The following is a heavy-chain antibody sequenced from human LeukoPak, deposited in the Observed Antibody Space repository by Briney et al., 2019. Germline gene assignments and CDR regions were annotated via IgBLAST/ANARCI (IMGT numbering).Heavy chain of an antibody. CDR1: GFTFSSYW. J-gene: IGHJ4*02. CDR3: ARDRVSSGWDHDY. D-gene: IGHD6-19*01. Sequence: PGGSLRLSCAASGFTFSSYWMSWVRQAPGKGLEWVANIKEDGSQKYYVDSVKGRFTISRDNAKNSLYLQMNSLRAEDTAVYYCARDRVSSGWDHDYWGQGTLVTVPS. CDR2: IKEDGSQK. V-gene: IGHV3-7*01.